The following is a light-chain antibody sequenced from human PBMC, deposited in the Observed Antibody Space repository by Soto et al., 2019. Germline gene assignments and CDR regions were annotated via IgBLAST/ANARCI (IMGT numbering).Light chain of an antibody. V-gene: IGKV1-5*01. Sequence: DIQMTQSPSTLSACVGDRVTITCRASQSIRYWLAWYQHKPGRAPKLLIYDASTLEGGVPTRFSGSGSGTEFTLTISSLHPDDFATYYCQQYNILSTFGQGTKVDIK. CDR3: QQYNILST. CDR1: QSIRYW. CDR2: DAS. J-gene: IGKJ1*01.